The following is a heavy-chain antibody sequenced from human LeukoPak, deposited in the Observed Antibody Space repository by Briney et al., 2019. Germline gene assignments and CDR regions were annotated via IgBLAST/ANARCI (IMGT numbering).Heavy chain of an antibody. D-gene: IGHD3-22*01. V-gene: IGHV3-23*01. J-gene: IGHJ4*02. CDR1: GFTFSTFA. CDR2: VSDTGADT. CDR3: AKDLMPHSSGSVFDF. Sequence: GGSLRLSCAASGFTFSTFAMTWVRQAPGMGLEWVSYVSDTGADTYYADSVRGRFTISRDNSNNTLYLQMSGLRAEDTAIYYCAKDLMPHSSGSVFDFWARETWSPSPQ.